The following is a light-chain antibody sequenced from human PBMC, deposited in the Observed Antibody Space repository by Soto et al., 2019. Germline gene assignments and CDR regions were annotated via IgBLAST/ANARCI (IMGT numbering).Light chain of an antibody. CDR2: GAS. V-gene: IGKV3-20*01. CDR1: QSVSTSD. Sequence: EIVFTQSPRALSLSHRERATLSCRASQSVSTSDFAWYQQKPGQAPRLLMYGASDLHGGVLSRFSGSGSRTDFTLTITHLQSEDFATYYCQHYLNYPITFGQGTKVDIK. CDR3: QHYLNYPIT. J-gene: IGKJ1*01.